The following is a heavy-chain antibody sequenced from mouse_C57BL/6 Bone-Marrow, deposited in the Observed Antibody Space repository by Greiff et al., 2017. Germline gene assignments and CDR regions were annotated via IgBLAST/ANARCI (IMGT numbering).Heavy chain of an antibody. CDR1: GFTFSSYG. CDR2: LSSGGSYT. Sequence: EVKLMESGGDLVKPGGSLKLSCAASGFTFSSYGMSWVRQTPDKRLEWVATLSSGGSYTYYPDSVKGRFTISRDNAKNTLYLQMSSLKSEDTAMYYCAGHIPSTTVVATHDYWGQGTTRTVSS. V-gene: IGHV5-6*01. J-gene: IGHJ2*01. CDR3: AGHIPSTTVVATHDY. D-gene: IGHD1-1*01.